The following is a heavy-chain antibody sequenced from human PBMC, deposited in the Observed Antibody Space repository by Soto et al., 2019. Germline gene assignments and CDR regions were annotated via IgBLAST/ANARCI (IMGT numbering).Heavy chain of an antibody. Sequence: EVQLVESGGGLVQPGGSLRLSCTASGFIVSDTYVNWVRQAPGKGLEWVSVISSSGDTHYADSVRGRFSISRDISHNTLHLKTNNLRVVDTSVYYCAREPRYCRGGICSITGDAYAIWVQGTMVTVSS. CDR3: AREPRYCRGGICSITGDAYAI. CDR1: GFIVSDTY. CDR2: ISSSGDT. V-gene: IGHV3-66*01. J-gene: IGHJ3*02. D-gene: IGHD2-15*01.